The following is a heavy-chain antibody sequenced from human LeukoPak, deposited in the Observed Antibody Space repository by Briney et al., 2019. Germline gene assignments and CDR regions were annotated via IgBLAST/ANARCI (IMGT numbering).Heavy chain of an antibody. CDR1: GFTFSSYA. CDR3: ARSTRRIVVVVAAQDY. J-gene: IGHJ4*02. D-gene: IGHD2-15*01. V-gene: IGHV3-21*01. Sequence: GGSLRLSCAASGFTFSSYAMSWVRQAPGKGLEWVSSISSSSSYIYYADSVKGRFTISRDNAKNSLYLQMNSLRAEDTAVYYCARSTRRIVVVVAAQDYWGQGTLVTVSS. CDR2: ISSSSSYI.